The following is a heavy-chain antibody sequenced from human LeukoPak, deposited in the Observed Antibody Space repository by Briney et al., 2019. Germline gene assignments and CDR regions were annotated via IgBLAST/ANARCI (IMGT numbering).Heavy chain of an antibody. J-gene: IGHJ4*02. D-gene: IGHD6-19*01. V-gene: IGHV3-30*02. CDR3: AKDRTLYSSGWSFDY. CDR1: GLTFSDYA. CDR2: IRYDGSNE. Sequence: QPGGSLRLSCAASGLTFSDYAMSWFRQAPGKGLEWVALIRYDGSNEYYVDSVKGRFTISRDNSKNTLYLQMNSLGAEDTAVYYCAKDRTLYSSGWSFDYWGQGTLVTVSS.